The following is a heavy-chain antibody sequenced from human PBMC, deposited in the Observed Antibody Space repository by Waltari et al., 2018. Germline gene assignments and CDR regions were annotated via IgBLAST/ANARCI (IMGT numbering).Heavy chain of an antibody. D-gene: IGHD6-13*01. V-gene: IGHV1-69*08. Sequence: QVQLVQSGAEVKKPGSSVKVSCKASGGTFSSYTISWVRQAPGQGLEWMGRIIPILGRANYAQKFQGRVTITADKSTSTAYMELSSLRSEDTAVYYCARDRGYSTPDASYGMDVWGQGTTVTVSS. CDR3: ARDRGYSTPDASYGMDV. J-gene: IGHJ6*02. CDR2: IIPILGRA. CDR1: GGTFSSYT.